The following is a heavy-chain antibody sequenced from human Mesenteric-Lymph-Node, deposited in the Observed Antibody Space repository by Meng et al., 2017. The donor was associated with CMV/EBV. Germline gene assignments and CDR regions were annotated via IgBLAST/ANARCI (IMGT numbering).Heavy chain of an antibody. CDR2: INPNSGGT. CDR1: GYTFIAYY. J-gene: IGHJ6*02. D-gene: IGHD2-2*01. Sequence: ASVKVSCKASGYTFIAYYVHWVRQAPGQGLEWMGWINPNSGGTNYAQKFQGRVTMTRDTSISTAYMELSRLRSDDTAVYYCARATQEHCSSTSCYGGYYYGMDVWGQGTTVTVSS. V-gene: IGHV1-2*02. CDR3: ARATQEHCSSTSCYGGYYYGMDV.